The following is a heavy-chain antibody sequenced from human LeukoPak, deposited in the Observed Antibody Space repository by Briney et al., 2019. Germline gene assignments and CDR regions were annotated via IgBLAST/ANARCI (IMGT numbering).Heavy chain of an antibody. CDR3: AKLVGATTGIDY. V-gene: IGHV3-11*06. CDR1: GFTVTHSY. Sequence: RVGSLGLYSAAAGFTVTHSYLGWVGQGPFQGLRCVSYISSSSTYTNYADSVKGRFTISRDNAKNTLYLQMNSLSAEDTAVYYCAKLVGATTGIDYWGQGTLVTVSS. D-gene: IGHD1-26*01. CDR2: ISSSSTYT. J-gene: IGHJ4*02.